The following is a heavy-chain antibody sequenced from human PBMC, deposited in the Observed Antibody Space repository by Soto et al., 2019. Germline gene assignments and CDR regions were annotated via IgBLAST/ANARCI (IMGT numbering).Heavy chain of an antibody. V-gene: IGHV5-10-1*01. CDR3: ARQHSSGWYRDPFAD. CDR1: GYSFTSYW. J-gene: IGHJ1*01. D-gene: IGHD6-19*01. Sequence: PGESLKISCKGSGYSFTSYWISWVRQMPGKGLEWMGRIDPSDSYTNYSPSFQGHVTISADKSISTAYLQWSSLKASDTAMYYCARQHSSGWYRDPFADWGQGTLVPVSS. CDR2: IDPSDSYT.